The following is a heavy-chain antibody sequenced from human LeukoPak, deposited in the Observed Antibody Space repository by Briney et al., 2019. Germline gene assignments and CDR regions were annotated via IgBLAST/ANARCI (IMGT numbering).Heavy chain of an antibody. Sequence: ASVKVSCKASGYTFTSYAMHWVRLAPGQRLEWMGWINAGNGNTKYSQKFQGRVTITRDTSASTAYMELSSLRSEDTAVYYCARKGAYGDYFDYWGQGTLVTVSS. J-gene: IGHJ4*02. D-gene: IGHD4-17*01. CDR3: ARKGAYGDYFDY. V-gene: IGHV1-3*01. CDR1: GYTFTSYA. CDR2: INAGNGNT.